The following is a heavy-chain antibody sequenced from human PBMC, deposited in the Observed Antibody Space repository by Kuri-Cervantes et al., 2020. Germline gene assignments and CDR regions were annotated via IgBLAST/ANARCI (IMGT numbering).Heavy chain of an antibody. J-gene: IGHJ6*02. D-gene: IGHD3-10*01. CDR3: ARAPGGYYYGMDV. V-gene: IGHV3-74*01. CDR2: INSDGSST. CDR1: GFTFSSYW. Sequence: GGSLRLSCAASGFTFSSYWMHWVRQAPGKGLVRVSRINSDGSSTSYADSVKGRFTISRDNAKNSLYLQMNSLRAEDTAVYYCARAPGGYYYGMDVWGQGTTVTVSS.